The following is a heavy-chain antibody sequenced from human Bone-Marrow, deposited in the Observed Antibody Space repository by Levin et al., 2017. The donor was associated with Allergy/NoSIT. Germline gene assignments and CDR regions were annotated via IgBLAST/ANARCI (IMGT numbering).Heavy chain of an antibody. CDR3: ARGRGYCSSTSCYRFRDYGMDV. V-gene: IGHV4-34*01. J-gene: IGHJ6*02. CDR1: GGSFSGYY. D-gene: IGHD2-2*01. Sequence: SETLSLTCAVYGGSFSGYYWSWIRQPPGKGLEWIGEINHSGSTNYNPSLKSRVTISVDTSKNQFSLKLSSVTAADTAVYYCARGRGYCSSTSCYRFRDYGMDVWGQGTTVTVSS. CDR2: INHSGST.